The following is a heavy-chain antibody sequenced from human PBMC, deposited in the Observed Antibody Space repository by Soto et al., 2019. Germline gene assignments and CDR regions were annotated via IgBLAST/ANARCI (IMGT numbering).Heavy chain of an antibody. V-gene: IGHV4-59*01. CDR2: IHYSGST. Sequence: QVQLQESGPGLVKPSETLSLTCTVSGGSISSYYWSWIRQPPGKGLEWIGYIHYSGSTNYNPSLKSRVTISVETSKNQVSLKLSSVSAADTAVYYCARGAVYSSGWFDYWGQGTLVTVSS. J-gene: IGHJ4*02. CDR3: ARGAVYSSGWFDY. CDR1: GGSISSYY. D-gene: IGHD6-19*01.